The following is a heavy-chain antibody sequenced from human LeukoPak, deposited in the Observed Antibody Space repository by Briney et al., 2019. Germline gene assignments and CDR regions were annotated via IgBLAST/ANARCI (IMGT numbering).Heavy chain of an antibody. V-gene: IGHV3-48*03. CDR1: GFTFSSYE. CDR2: ISSSGSTI. J-gene: IGHJ6*02. CDR3: ARTSYYYGSGSYRYYYYGMDV. D-gene: IGHD3-10*01. Sequence: PGGSLRLSCAASGFTFSSYEMNWVRQAPGKGLEWVSYISSSGSTIYYADSVKGRFTISRDNAKNSLYLQMNSLRAEDTTVYYCARTSYYYGSGSYRYYYYGMDVWGQGTTVTVSS.